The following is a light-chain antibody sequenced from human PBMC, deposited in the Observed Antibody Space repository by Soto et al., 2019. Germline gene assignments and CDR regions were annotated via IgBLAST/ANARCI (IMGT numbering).Light chain of an antibody. V-gene: IGKV1-33*01. Sequence: DIQMTQSPSSLTASVGDSVTITCQASQDISDYVNWYQHKSGKAPKLLISDTSTLVTGVPSRFRGSGYGTHFTLSISSLRPEDVATYYCQQCDTLPFTFGPGPKVHI. CDR3: QQCDTLPFT. CDR1: QDISDY. J-gene: IGKJ3*01. CDR2: DTS.